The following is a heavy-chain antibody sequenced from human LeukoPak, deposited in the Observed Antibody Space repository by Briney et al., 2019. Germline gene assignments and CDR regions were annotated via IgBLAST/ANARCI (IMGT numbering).Heavy chain of an antibody. Sequence: KPGGSLRLSCAASGFTFSSYAMSWVRQAPGKGLEWVSSISSSSGYIYYGDSVKGRFTISRDNAKTSLYLQMNSLRAEDTAVYYCARDSASGGSSDYWGQGTLVTVSS. D-gene: IGHD2-15*01. CDR1: GFTFSSYA. CDR2: ISSSSGYI. V-gene: IGHV3-21*01. CDR3: ARDSASGGSSDY. J-gene: IGHJ4*02.